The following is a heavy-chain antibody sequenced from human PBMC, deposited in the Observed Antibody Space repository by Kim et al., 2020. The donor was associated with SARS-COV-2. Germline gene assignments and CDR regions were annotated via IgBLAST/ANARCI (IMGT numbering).Heavy chain of an antibody. CDR3: AKGETTGAFFDY. J-gene: IGHJ4*02. V-gene: IGHV3-23*01. CDR2: T. D-gene: IGHD4-4*01. Sequence: TYYADSMKGRFTSTRDNSKNTIYLQMNSLRAGDTALYFCAKGETTGAFFDYWGQGTLVTVSS.